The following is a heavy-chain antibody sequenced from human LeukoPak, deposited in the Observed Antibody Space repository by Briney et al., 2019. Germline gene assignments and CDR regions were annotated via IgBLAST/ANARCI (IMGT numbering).Heavy chain of an antibody. J-gene: IGHJ6*03. CDR3: AKGSGTIFGVAIIGGYMDV. D-gene: IGHD3-3*01. CDR1: GLTFSSYG. V-gene: IGHV3-30*02. Sequence: PGGSLRLSCAASGLTFSSYGMHWVRQAPGKGLEWVAFIRYDGSNKYYADSVKGRFTISRDNSKNTLYLQMNSLRAEDTAVYYCAKGSGTIFGVAIIGGYMDVWGKGTTVTVSS. CDR2: IRYDGSNK.